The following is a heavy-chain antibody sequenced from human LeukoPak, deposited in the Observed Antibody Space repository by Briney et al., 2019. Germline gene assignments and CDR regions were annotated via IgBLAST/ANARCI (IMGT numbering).Heavy chain of an antibody. D-gene: IGHD6-19*01. J-gene: IGHJ4*02. CDR2: IIPIFGTA. CDR1: LGTFSSYA. V-gene: IGHV1-69*01. CDR3: ARIERDSSGWYYFDY. Sequence: GASVKVSCKASLGTFSSYAISWVGQAPGQGLEWMGGIIPIFGTANYAQKFQGRVTITADESTSTAYMELSSLRSEDTAVYYCARIERDSSGWYYFDYWGQGTLVTVSS.